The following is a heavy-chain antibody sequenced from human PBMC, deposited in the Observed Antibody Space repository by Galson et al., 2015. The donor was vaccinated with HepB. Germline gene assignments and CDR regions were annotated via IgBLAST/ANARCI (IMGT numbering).Heavy chain of an antibody. V-gene: IGHV1-69*04. J-gene: IGHJ6*02. D-gene: IGHD3-10*01. CDR1: GGTFSSYA. Sequence: SVKVSCKASGGTFSSYAISWVRQAPGQGLEWMGRIIPILGIANYAQKFQGRVTITADKSTSTAYMELSSLRSEDTAVYYCASRSFDEGFGESVSYYYGMDVWGQGTTVTVSS. CDR3: ASRSFDEGFGESVSYYYGMDV. CDR2: IIPILGIA.